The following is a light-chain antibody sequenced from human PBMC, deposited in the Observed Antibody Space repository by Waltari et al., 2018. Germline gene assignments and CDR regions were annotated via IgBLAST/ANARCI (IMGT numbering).Light chain of an antibody. CDR2: DAS. V-gene: IGKV3-11*01. Sequence: VLTQSPATLSFSHAERATLSCRASQSVSNYLAWYQQKPGQAPRLLSYDASSRATGIPARFSGSGSGTDFTLTISSLEPEDFAVYYCQLHSNWLTFGGGTKVEIK. CDR1: QSVSNY. J-gene: IGKJ4*01. CDR3: QLHSNWLT.